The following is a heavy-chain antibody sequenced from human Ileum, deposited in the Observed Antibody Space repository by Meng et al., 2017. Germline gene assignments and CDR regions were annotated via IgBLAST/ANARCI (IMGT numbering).Heavy chain of an antibody. J-gene: IGHJ4*02. CDR1: GGSISSYY. CDR3: ARREYDNRGYYFDY. D-gene: IGHD3-22*01. Sequence: QVQLQESGPGLVKPSETLSLTCTVSGGSISSYYWSWIRQPPGKGLEWIGYIYYNGSTNYNPSLKSRLTMSVDTSKNQFSLKLSSVTAADTAVYYCARREYDNRGYYFDYWGQGTLVTVSS. CDR2: IYYNGST. V-gene: IGHV4-59*08.